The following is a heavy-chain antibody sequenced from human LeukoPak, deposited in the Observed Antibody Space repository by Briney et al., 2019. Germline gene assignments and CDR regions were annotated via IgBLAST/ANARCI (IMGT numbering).Heavy chain of an antibody. CDR3: ARAGGTYYYESSGYYYHNWFDS. CDR2: INSNSGGT. Sequence: ASVTVSYKASGYRFSDYYMHWVRQAPGQGLEWMGRINSNSGGTGFAEKFRGRVTMTRDTSISTAYMELSRLTSDDTAVYYCARAGGTYYYESSGYYYHNWFDSWGQGTLVTVSS. CDR1: GYRFSDYY. V-gene: IGHV1-2*06. J-gene: IGHJ5*01. D-gene: IGHD3-22*01.